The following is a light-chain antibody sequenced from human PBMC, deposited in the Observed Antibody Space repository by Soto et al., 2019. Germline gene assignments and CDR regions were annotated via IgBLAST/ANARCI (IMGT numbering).Light chain of an antibody. CDR2: DAS. Sequence: DIQMTQSPSSLSASVGDTVTITCQASQDITHHLNWYQQKPGKAPNLLIYDASHLETGVPSRFSGSGSWTYFTLTISSLQPEDIATYYWQKYDDVPQFGPGTKVDF. J-gene: IGKJ3*01. V-gene: IGKV1-33*01. CDR1: QDITHH. CDR3: QKYDDVPQ.